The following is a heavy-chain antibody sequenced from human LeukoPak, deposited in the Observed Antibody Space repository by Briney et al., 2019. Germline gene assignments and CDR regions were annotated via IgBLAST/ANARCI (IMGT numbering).Heavy chain of an antibody. D-gene: IGHD3-10*01. CDR3: ASRGHVGSGTYSPYDY. J-gene: IGHJ4*02. CDR2: ISGSGGRT. V-gene: IGHV3-23*01. Sequence: GGSLRLSCTASGFLFGDYAMSWVRQAPGKGLEWVSVISGSGGRTYYADSVKGRFTISRDNSRNTVYLQMTSLRAEDTAVYYCASRGHVGSGTYSPYDYWGQGTLVTVSS. CDR1: GFLFGDYA.